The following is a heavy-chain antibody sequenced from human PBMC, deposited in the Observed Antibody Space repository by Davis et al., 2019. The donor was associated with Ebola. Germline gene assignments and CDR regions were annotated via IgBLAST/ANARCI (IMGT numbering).Heavy chain of an antibody. Sequence: GESLKISCVVSGFTFNDYKMNWVRQAPGKGLEWVSSISSDHYYINYADSVKGRFTISRDNAKNSLYLQMNSLRAEDTAVYYCARRAGGSYCTGGNCYLDYWGQGTLVTVSP. CDR3: ARRAGGSYCTGGNCYLDY. CDR1: GFTFNDYK. J-gene: IGHJ4*02. CDR2: ISSDHYYI. V-gene: IGHV3-21*01. D-gene: IGHD2-8*02.